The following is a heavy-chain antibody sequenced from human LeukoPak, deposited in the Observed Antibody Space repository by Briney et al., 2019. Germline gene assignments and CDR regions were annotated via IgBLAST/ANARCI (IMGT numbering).Heavy chain of an antibody. CDR1: GDSITGYY. V-gene: IGHV4-39*07. D-gene: IGHD3-22*01. Sequence: PSETLSLTCSVSGDSITGYYWGWIRQPPGKGLEWIGNIYYTGNTYYNSSLKSRVTISLDTSKNQFSLKVISMTAADTAVYYCAREYRHYYDSSGYYSTEFDYWGQGTLVTVSS. J-gene: IGHJ4*02. CDR3: AREYRHYYDSSGYYSTEFDY. CDR2: IYYTGNT.